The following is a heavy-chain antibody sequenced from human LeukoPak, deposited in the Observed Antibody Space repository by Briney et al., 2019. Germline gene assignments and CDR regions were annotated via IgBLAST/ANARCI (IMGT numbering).Heavy chain of an antibody. CDR2: ISDSGNTI. CDR1: GFTFSDYY. D-gene: IGHD1-7*01. CDR3: ARARDNWNYEAFDI. J-gene: IGHJ3*02. V-gene: IGHV3-11*01. Sequence: PGWSLRLSCAASGFTFSDYYMNWIRQAPGKGLEGVSYISDSGNTIHSADSVKGRFTISRDNAKNSLYLQMNSLRAEDTAVYYCARARDNWNYEAFDIWGQGTMVTVSS.